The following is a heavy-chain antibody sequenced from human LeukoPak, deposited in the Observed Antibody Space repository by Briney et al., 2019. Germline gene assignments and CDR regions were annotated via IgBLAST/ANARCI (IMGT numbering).Heavy chain of an antibody. CDR3: AKPLLDHGDYDY. J-gene: IGHJ4*02. Sequence: GASLRLSCAASGFTFSSYAMSWVRQAPGKGLEWVSAISGSGGSTYYADSVKGRFTISRDNSKNTLYLQMNSLRAEDTAVYYCAKPLLDHGDYDYWGQGTLVTVSS. V-gene: IGHV3-23*01. D-gene: IGHD4-17*01. CDR2: ISGSGGST. CDR1: GFTFSSYA.